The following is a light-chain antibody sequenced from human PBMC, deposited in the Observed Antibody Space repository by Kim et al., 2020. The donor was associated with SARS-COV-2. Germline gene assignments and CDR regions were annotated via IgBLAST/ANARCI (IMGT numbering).Light chain of an antibody. CDR1: SGSIASNY. V-gene: IGLV6-57*04. CDR3: QSYDNSNHAV. Sequence: NFMLTQPHSVSESPGKTVTISCTRSSGSIASNYVQWYQQRPGSAPTTVIYEDNQRPSGVPDRFSGSIDSSSNSASLTISGRKPEDDADDSCQSYDNSNHAVFGGGTQLTVL. J-gene: IGLJ3*02. CDR2: EDN.